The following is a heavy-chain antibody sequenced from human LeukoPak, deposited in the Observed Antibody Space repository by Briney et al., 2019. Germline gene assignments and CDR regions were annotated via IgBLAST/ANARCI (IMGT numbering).Heavy chain of an antibody. J-gene: IGHJ4*02. D-gene: IGHD3-10*01. CDR2: IYSGGST. Sequence: PGGSLRLSCAASGFTVSSNYMSWVRQAPGKGLEWVSVIYSGGSTYYADSVKGRFTISRDTSKNTLYLQMNSLRAEDTAVYYCAKDYGSGSPHEGDYFDYWSQGTLVTVSS. CDR3: AKDYGSGSPHEGDYFDY. CDR1: GFTVSSNY. V-gene: IGHV3-53*01.